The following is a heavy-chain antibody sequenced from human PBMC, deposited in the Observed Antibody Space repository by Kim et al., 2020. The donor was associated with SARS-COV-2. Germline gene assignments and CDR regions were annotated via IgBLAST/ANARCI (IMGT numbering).Heavy chain of an antibody. CDR2: IDPSDSYT. D-gene: IGHD3-9*01. CDR1: GYSFTSYW. V-gene: IGHV5-10-1*01. J-gene: IGHJ6*02. Sequence: GESLKISCKGSGYSFTSYWISWVRQMPGKGLEWMGRIDPSDSYTNYSPSFQGHVTISADKSISTAYLQWSSLKASDTAMYYCARLFDFDWLFYGMDVWGQGTTVTVSS. CDR3: ARLFDFDWLFYGMDV.